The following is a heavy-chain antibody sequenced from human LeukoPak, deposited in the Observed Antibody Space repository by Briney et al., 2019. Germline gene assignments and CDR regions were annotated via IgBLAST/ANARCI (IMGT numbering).Heavy chain of an antibody. CDR2: ISYDGSNK. J-gene: IGHJ4*02. D-gene: IGHD6-19*01. CDR1: GFTFSSYG. CDR3: ARSILAGTGGFDY. Sequence: PGRSLRLSCAASGFTFSSYGMHWVRQAPGKGLEWVAVISYDGSNKYYADSVKGRFTISRDNSKNTLYLQMNSLRAEDTAIYYCARSILAGTGGFDYWGQGSLITVSS. V-gene: IGHV3-30*03.